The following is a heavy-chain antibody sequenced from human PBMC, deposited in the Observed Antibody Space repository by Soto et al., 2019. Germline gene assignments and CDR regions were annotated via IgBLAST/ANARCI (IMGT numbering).Heavy chain of an antibody. CDR2: IGSNGGST. J-gene: IGHJ3*02. CDR3: VKDQDWNYASNDAFDI. V-gene: IGHV3-64D*06. Sequence: PVGALRLSCSAFGFTFLSYAMHWVRQSPGKGLEYVSAIGSNGGSTYYADSVKGRFTISRDNSKNTLYLQMSSLRAEDTAMYYCVKDQDWNYASNDAFDIWGQGTMVTVSS. CDR1: GFTFLSYA. D-gene: IGHD1-7*01.